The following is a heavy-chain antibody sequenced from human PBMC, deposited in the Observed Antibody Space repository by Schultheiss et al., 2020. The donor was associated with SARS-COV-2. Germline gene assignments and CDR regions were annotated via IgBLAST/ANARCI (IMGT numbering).Heavy chain of an antibody. V-gene: IGHV4-34*01. CDR2: INHSGST. J-gene: IGHJ5*02. CDR1: GGSFSGYY. CDR3: ARGASWFDP. D-gene: IGHD5-12*01. Sequence: SQTLSLTCAVYGGSFSGYYWNWIRQPPGMGLEWIGEINHSGSTNYNPSLKSRVTMSVDTSKNQFSLKLSSVTAADTAVYYCARGASWFDPWGQGTLVTVSS.